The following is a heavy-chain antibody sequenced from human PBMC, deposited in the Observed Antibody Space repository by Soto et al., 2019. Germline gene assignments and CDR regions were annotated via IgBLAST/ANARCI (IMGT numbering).Heavy chain of an antibody. Sequence: EVQLVESGGGLVQPGRSLRLSCAASGFAFDDYAMHWVRQAPGKGLEWVSGISWNTGSIGYADSVKGRFTISRDNVKNFLYLQMNSMGAEDSSLYYCANYRSVGAVHSFDYWGQGTLVTVSS. CDR2: ISWNTGSI. D-gene: IGHD1-26*01. CDR3: ANYRSVGAVHSFDY. V-gene: IGHV3-9*01. CDR1: GFAFDDYA. J-gene: IGHJ4*02.